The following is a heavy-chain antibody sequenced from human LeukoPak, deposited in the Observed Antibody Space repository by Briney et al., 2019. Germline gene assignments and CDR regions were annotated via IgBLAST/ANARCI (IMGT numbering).Heavy chain of an antibody. Sequence: GESLKISCKGSGYSFTSYWISWVRQMPGKGLEWMGRIDPGDSYTNYSPSFQGHVTISADKSISTAYLQWSSLKASDTAMYYCARHGRYCSSTSCYSPFDYWGQGTLVTVSS. CDR1: GYSFTSYW. CDR2: IDPGDSYT. CDR3: ARHGRYCSSTSCYSPFDY. J-gene: IGHJ4*02. D-gene: IGHD2-2*01. V-gene: IGHV5-10-1*01.